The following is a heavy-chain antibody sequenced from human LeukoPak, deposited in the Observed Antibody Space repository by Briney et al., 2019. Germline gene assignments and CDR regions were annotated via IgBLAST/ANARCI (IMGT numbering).Heavy chain of an antibody. V-gene: IGHV3-23*01. J-gene: IGHJ3*02. CDR3: ARGRYDFWSGYLNDAFDI. D-gene: IGHD3-3*01. Sequence: HSGGSLRLSCAASGFTFSSYAMSWVRQAPGKGLEWVSAISGSGGSTYYADSVKGRFTISRDNAKSSLYLQMNSLRAEDTAVYYCARGRYDFWSGYLNDAFDIWGQGTMVTVSS. CDR2: ISGSGGST. CDR1: GFTFSSYA.